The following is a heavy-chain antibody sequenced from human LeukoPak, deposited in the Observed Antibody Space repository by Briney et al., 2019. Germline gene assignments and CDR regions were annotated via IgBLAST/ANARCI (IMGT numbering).Heavy chain of an antibody. CDR1: GFTFSDAW. D-gene: IGHD2-21*02. CDR3: STSLRGSDCCLDY. V-gene: IGHV3-15*01. Sequence: PGGSLRLSCAASGFTFSDAWVSWVRQAPGMGLEWVGRIKSKTDGGTTDYAAPVKGRFTISRDDSSGTLYLLVNSLKTEDTAVYYCSTSLRGSDCCLDYWGQGTLVAVSS. CDR2: IKSKTDGGTT. J-gene: IGHJ4*02.